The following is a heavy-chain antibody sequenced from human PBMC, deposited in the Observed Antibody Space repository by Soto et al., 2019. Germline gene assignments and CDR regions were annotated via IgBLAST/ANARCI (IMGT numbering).Heavy chain of an antibody. CDR2: IIPIFGTA. CDR3: ARGHYDILTGCYYYYYGMDV. D-gene: IGHD3-9*01. Sequence: QVQLVQSGAEVKKPGSSVKVSCKASGGTFSSYAISWVRQAPGQGLEWMGGIIPIFGTANYAQKFQGRVTITADESTSTAYMELSSLRSEDTAVYYCARGHYDILTGCYYYYYGMDVWGQGTTVTVSS. V-gene: IGHV1-69*01. CDR1: GGTFSSYA. J-gene: IGHJ6*02.